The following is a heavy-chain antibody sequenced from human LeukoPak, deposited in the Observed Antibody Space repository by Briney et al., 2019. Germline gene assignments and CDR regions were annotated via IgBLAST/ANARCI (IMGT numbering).Heavy chain of an antibody. D-gene: IGHD3-9*01. CDR3: STDQGGDILTGC. J-gene: IGHJ4*02. CDR2: IKTKSEGGTI. CDR1: GFTFSSYS. Sequence: GGSLRLSCAASGFTFSSYSMNWVRQAPGKGLEWVGRIKTKSEGGTIDYAAPVRGRFTISRDDSENTLYLQMNSLKTEDTALYYCSTDQGGDILTGCWGQGTLVTVSS. V-gene: IGHV3-15*07.